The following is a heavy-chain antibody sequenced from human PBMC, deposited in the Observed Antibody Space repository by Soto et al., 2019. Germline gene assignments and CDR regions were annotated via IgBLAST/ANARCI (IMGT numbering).Heavy chain of an antibody. CDR3: ARSAALSWFDP. CDR1: GFTVSSNY. J-gene: IGHJ5*02. D-gene: IGHD6-25*01. V-gene: IGHV3-53*01. Sequence: SLRLSCAASGFTVSSNYMSWVRQAPGRGLEWVSVIYSGGSTYYADSVKGRFTISRDNSKNTLYLQMNSLRAEDTAVYYCARSAALSWFDPWGQGTLVTVSS. CDR2: IYSGGST.